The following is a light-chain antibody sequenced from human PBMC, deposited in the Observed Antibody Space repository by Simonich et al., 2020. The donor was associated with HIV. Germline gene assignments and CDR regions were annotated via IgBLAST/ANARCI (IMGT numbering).Light chain of an antibody. Sequence: DIQMTQSPSTLSASVGDRVTITCRPSQTISSWLAWYQQKPGKAPKLLIYAASSLQSGVPSRFSGSGSGTEFTLTISSLQPDDFATYYCLSGTFGQGTKVEIK. V-gene: IGKV1-5*01. CDR2: AAS. CDR3: LSGT. J-gene: IGKJ1*01. CDR1: QTISSW.